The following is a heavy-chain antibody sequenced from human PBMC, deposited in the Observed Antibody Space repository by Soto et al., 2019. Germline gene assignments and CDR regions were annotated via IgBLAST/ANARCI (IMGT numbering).Heavy chain of an antibody. V-gene: IGHV1-8*01. J-gene: IGHJ3*02. CDR3: ARGATMMTDAFDI. Sequence: ASVKVSCKASGYTFTSYDINWVRQATGQGLEWMGWMNPNSGNTGYAQEFQGRVTMTRNTSISTAYMELSSLRSEDTAVYYCARGATMMTDAFDIWGQGTMVTVSS. D-gene: IGHD3-22*01. CDR1: GYTFTSYD. CDR2: MNPNSGNT.